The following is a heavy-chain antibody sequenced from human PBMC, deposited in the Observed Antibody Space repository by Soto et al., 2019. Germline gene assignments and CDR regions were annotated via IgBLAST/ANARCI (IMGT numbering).Heavy chain of an antibody. CDR1: GFTFSSYA. V-gene: IGHV3-23*01. Sequence: EVQLLESGGGLVQPGGSLRLSCATSGFTFSSYAMSLVRQAPGKVLEWVSAISGSGGSTYYADSVKGRFIISTDNSTNALYLQMIRLRAEDTALYYCAKASGLFGEFDYWGQGTLVTVSS. J-gene: IGHJ4*02. CDR3: AKASGLFGEFDY. CDR2: ISGSGGST. D-gene: IGHD3-10*02.